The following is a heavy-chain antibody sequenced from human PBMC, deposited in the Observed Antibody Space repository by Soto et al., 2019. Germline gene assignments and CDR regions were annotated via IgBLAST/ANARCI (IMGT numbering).Heavy chain of an antibody. CDR2: INPSGGST. CDR1: GYTFTSYY. CDR3: ARDQGGEVSGSYEWGPGSEY. Sequence: QVQLVQSGAEVKKPGASVKVSCKASGYTFTSYYMHWVRQAPGQGLEWMGIINPSGGSTSYAQKFQGRVTMTRDTSTNTVYMELSSLRSEDTAVYYCARDQGGEVSGSYEWGPGSEYWGQGTLVTVSS. V-gene: IGHV1-46*03. D-gene: IGHD1-26*01. J-gene: IGHJ4*02.